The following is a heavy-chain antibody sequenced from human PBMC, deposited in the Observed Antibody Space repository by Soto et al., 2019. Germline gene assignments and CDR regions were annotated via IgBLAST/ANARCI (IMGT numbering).Heavy chain of an antibody. CDR2: IVPSLDTT. Sequence: QLHLVQSGTEVKKPVSSVKVSCKASGGTFSSSGFIWVRQAPGQGLEWMGMIVPSLDTTNYAQKFQARVTIIADAVKSTAYIELRSLRYEYTDVYYCAIWPQARYTAAAYAVDVLDQGKRVIVSS. CDR3: AIWPQARYTAAAYAVDV. CDR1: GGTFSSSG. V-gene: IGHV1-69*11. D-gene: IGHD3-16*02. J-gene: IGHJ6*02.